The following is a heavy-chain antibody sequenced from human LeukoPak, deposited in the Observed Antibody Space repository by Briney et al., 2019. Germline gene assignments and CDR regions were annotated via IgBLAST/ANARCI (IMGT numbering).Heavy chain of an antibody. CDR2: IYYSGST. CDR1: GGSISSSSYY. CDR3: ARVAMVGPYFDY. V-gene: IGHV4-61*05. D-gene: IGHD5-18*01. Sequence: SETLSLTCTVSGGSISSSSYYWGWIRQPPGKGLEWIGYIYYSGSTNYNPSLKSRVTISVDTSKNQFSPKLSSVTAADTAVYYCARVAMVGPYFDYWGQGTLVTVSS. J-gene: IGHJ4*02.